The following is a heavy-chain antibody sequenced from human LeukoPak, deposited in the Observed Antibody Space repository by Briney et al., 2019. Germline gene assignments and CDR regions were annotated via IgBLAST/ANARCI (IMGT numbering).Heavy chain of an antibody. D-gene: IGHD6-6*01. CDR1: GGSISSGGYS. CDR3: ARGIAARYYYYYGMDV. J-gene: IGHJ6*02. CDR2: IYHSGST. V-gene: IGHV4-30-2*01. Sequence: SQTLSLTCAVSGGSISSGGYSWSWIRQPPGKGLEWIGYIYHSGSTYYNPSLKSRVIISVDTSKNQFSLKLSSVTAADTAVYYCARGIAARYYYYYGMDVWGQGTTVTVSS.